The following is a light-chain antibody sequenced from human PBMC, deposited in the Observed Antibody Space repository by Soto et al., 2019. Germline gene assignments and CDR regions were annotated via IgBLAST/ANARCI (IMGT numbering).Light chain of an antibody. Sequence: DIPMTQSPASLSASMGDRVAVTCRASQSITRSLNWYQQKPGTAPKLLIYAASTLQGGVPSRFSGSGSGTDFTLTISSLQPEDFATYYCQQSHSTPLTFGGGTKV. V-gene: IGKV1-39*01. CDR1: QSITRS. J-gene: IGKJ4*01. CDR3: QQSHSTPLT. CDR2: AAS.